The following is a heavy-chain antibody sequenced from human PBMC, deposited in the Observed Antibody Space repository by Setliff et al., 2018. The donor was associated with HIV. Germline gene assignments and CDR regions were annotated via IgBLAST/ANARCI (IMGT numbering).Heavy chain of an antibody. CDR1: GFTFGNYA. CDR2: ITSPGDTA. CDR3: AKRRESRGILVSRDYFDY. J-gene: IGHJ4*02. D-gene: IGHD2-8*01. V-gene: IGHV3-23*01. Sequence: QAGGSLRLSCAASGFTFGNYAMAWVRQAPGKGLEWVSGITSPGDTALYPDSMKGRFTISRDNSKNTLYLHMNNLRTEDTAIYYCAKRRESRGILVSRDYFDYWGQGSLVTVSS.